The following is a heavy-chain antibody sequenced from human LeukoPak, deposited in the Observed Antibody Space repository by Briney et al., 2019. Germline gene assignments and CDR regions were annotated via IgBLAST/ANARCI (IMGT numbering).Heavy chain of an antibody. D-gene: IGHD4-17*01. V-gene: IGHV1-2*02. CDR1: GYTFTSYY. J-gene: IGHJ6*03. CDR3: ARDLRDRDYYYYYYMDV. Sequence: ASVKVSCKASGYTFTSYYMHWVRQAPGQGLEWMGWINPNSGGTNYAQKFQGRVTMTRDTSISTAYMELSRLRSDDTAVYYCARDLRDRDYYYYYYMDVWGKGTTVTVSS. CDR2: INPNSGGT.